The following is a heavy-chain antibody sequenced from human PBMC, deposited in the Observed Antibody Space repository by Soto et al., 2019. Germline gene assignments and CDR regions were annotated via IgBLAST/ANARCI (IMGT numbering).Heavy chain of an antibody. Sequence: ASVKVSCKASGYTFTRYDINWVRQATGQGLEWMGWMNPNSGNTGYAQKFQGRVTMTRNTSISTAYMELSSLRSEDTAVYYCARGLFYCSGGSCYPTRVGAFDIWGQGTMVTVSS. CDR2: MNPNSGNT. J-gene: IGHJ3*02. CDR1: GYTFTRYD. D-gene: IGHD2-15*01. CDR3: ARGLFYCSGGSCYPTRVGAFDI. V-gene: IGHV1-8*01.